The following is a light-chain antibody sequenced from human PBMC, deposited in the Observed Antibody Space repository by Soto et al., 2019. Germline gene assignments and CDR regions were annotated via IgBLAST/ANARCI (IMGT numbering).Light chain of an antibody. Sequence: QSALTQPASVSGSPGQSITISCIGTSSDVGGSKYVSWYQQHPGKAPKLMIYEVNNRPSGVSSRFSGSKSGNTASLTISGIQAEDETDYYCCSFTTSSTYVFGTGTKVTVL. CDR3: CSFTTSSTYV. V-gene: IGLV2-14*01. J-gene: IGLJ1*01. CDR1: SSDVGGSKY. CDR2: EVN.